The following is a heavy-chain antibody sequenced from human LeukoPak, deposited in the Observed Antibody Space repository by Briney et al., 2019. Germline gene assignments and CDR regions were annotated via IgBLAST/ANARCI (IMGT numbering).Heavy chain of an antibody. CDR2: INPNSGGA. V-gene: IGHV1-2*02. J-gene: IGHJ4*02. Sequence: ASVKVSCKASGYTFTGYYVHWVRQAPGQGLEWLGWINPNSGGANYAQKFQGRVTMTRDTSISTAYMELSRLRYDDTAVYYCARHLGRATSFDYWGQGTLVTVSS. D-gene: IGHD2-2*01. CDR3: ARHLGRATSFDY. CDR1: GYTFTGYY.